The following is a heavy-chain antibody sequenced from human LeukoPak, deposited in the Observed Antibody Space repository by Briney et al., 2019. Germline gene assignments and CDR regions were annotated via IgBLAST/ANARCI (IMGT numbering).Heavy chain of an antibody. D-gene: IGHD4-17*01. CDR1: GGTFSSYA. V-gene: IGHV1-69*06. CDR3: ARDRGTTIPHANWFDP. J-gene: IGHJ5*02. Sequence: SVKVSCKASGGTFSSYAISWVRRAPGQGLEWMGGIIPIFGTTNYAQKFQDRVTITADKSTSTAYMELSSLGSEDTAVYYCARDRGTTIPHANWFDPWGQGTLVTVSS. CDR2: IIPIFGTT.